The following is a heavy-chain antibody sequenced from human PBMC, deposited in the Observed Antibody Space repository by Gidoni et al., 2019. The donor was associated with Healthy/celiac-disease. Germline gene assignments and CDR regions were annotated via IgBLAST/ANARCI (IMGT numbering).Heavy chain of an antibody. CDR3: ARGIVVPFDP. CDR1: GGSISSYY. CDR2: IYYSGST. D-gene: IGHD2-15*01. V-gene: IGHV4-59*01. Sequence: QVLLQESGPGLVKPSETLSLTCTVSGGSISSYYWSWIRQPPGKGLEWIGYIYYSGSTNYNPSLKSRVTISVDTSKNQFSLKLSSVTAADTAVYYCARGIVVPFDPWGQGTLVTVSS. J-gene: IGHJ5*02.